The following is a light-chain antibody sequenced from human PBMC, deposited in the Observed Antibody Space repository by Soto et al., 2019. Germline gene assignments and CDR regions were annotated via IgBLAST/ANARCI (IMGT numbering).Light chain of an antibody. CDR1: SSDVGGYNY. V-gene: IGLV2-11*01. CDR3: CSYAGSYTSYVV. CDR2: DVS. J-gene: IGLJ2*01. Sequence: QSVLTQPRSVSGSPGQSVTISCTGTSSDVGGYNYVSWYQQHPGKAPKLMIYDVSKRPSGVPYRFSGSKSGNTASLTISGLQAEYESDYYCCSYAGSYTSYVVFGGGTKLTVL.